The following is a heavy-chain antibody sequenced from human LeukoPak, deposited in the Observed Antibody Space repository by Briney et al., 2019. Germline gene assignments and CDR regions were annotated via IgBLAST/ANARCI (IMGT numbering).Heavy chain of an antibody. CDR2: MSGSGAGT. CDR1: GVTFSGEA. D-gene: IGHD1-26*01. J-gene: IGHJ1*01. V-gene: IGHV3-23*01. CDR3: SIHRYSGSYGDFQY. Sequence: GSLRLSCALSGVTFSGEAMNCGAGAPGNGREWGSAMSGSGAGTYYADSRKCRFTISSENSKNTLYLQRNSATAEATPLYYSSIHRYSGSYGDFQYWGRGTVVTV.